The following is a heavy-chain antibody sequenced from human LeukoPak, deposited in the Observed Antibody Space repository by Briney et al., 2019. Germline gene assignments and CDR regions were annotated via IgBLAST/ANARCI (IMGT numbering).Heavy chain of an antibody. CDR2: IYYSGST. Sequence: SETLSLTCTVSGGSISSYYWSWIRQPPGKGLEWIGYIYYSGSTNYNPSLKSRVTISVDTSKNQFSLKLSSVTAADTAVYYCARDLAEWELRSAFDIWGQGTMVTVSS. V-gene: IGHV4-59*01. CDR1: GGSISSYY. CDR3: ARDLAEWELRSAFDI. J-gene: IGHJ3*02. D-gene: IGHD1-26*01.